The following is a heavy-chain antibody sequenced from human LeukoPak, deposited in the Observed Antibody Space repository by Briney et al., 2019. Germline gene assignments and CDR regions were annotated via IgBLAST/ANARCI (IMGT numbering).Heavy chain of an antibody. J-gene: IGHJ3*02. CDR2: IYHSGST. D-gene: IGHD3-22*01. CDR3: ARALGYDSSGLDAFDI. V-gene: IGHV4-38-2*02. Sequence: SETLSLTCTVSGYSISSGYYWGWIRQPPGKGLEWIGSIYHSGSTYYNPSLKSRVTISVDTSKNQFSLKLSSVTAADTAVYYCARALGYDSSGLDAFDIWGQGTMVTVSS. CDR1: GYSISSGYY.